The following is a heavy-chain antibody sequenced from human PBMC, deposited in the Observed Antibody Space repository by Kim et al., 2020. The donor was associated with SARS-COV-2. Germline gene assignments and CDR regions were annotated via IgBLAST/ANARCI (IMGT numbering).Heavy chain of an antibody. Sequence: AQSPQKFQGRVTIPADDSTSTACMELSSRRSEDTAVYYCARAAAGFWFDPWGQGTLVTVSS. CDR2: A. CDR3: ARAAAGFWFDP. V-gene: IGHV1-69*01. J-gene: IGHJ5*02. D-gene: IGHD6-13*01.